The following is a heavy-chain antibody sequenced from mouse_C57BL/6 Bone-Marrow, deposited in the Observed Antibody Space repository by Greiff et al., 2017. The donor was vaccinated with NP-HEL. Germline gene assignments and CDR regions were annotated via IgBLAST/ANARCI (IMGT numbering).Heavy chain of an antibody. CDR1: GFTFSSYG. CDR3: ARGPY. Sequence: VQLQQSGGDLVKPGGSLKLSCAASGFTFSSYGMSWVRQTPDKRLEWVATISSGGSYTYYPDSVKGRFTISRDNAKNTLYLQMSSLKSEDTAMYYCARGPYWGQGTLVTVSA. CDR2: ISSGGSYT. J-gene: IGHJ3*01. V-gene: IGHV5-6*01.